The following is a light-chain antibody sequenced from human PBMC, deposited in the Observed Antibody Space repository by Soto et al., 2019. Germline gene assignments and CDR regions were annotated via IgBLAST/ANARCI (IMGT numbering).Light chain of an antibody. CDR2: GAS. CDR3: QQYNNWPPWT. CDR1: QSVSSN. V-gene: IGKV3-15*01. Sequence: IVITQSTTPLSVSPGERATLSCRASQSVSSNLAWYQQKPGQAPRLLIYGASTRATGIPARFSGSGSGTEFTLTISSLQSEDFAVYYCQQYNNWPPWTFGQGTKVDIK. J-gene: IGKJ1*01.